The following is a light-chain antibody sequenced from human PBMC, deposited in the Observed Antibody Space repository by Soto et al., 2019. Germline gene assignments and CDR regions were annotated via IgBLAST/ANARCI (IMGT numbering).Light chain of an antibody. CDR1: TETVTSGHY. J-gene: IGLJ1*01. CDR3: LLSYDGPYV. CDR2: DTV. V-gene: IGLV7-46*01. Sequence: QAVVTLARSLTESPGGTVRLTCGHNTETVTSGHYTYGFQPKPGQAPRTLICDTVKKHCWTPARFSGSLLGGKAALTLSGAQPGDEADYYCLLSYDGPYVFGPETKVTGL.